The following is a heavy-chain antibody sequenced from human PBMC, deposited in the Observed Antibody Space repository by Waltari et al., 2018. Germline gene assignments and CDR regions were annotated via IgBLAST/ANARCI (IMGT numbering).Heavy chain of an antibody. J-gene: IGHJ2*01. CDR2: INQDGTEK. CDR3: ARGSGYKYDWYFDL. Sequence: EVQLVESGGDLVQPGGSLRLSCAASGFTFSSSWMSWVRQAPGKGLEWVAKINQDGTEKHFVDSVEGRFTISRDNAKDSLFLQMNSLRAEDTAVYQCARGSGYKYDWYFDLWGRGTLVTVSS. CDR1: GFTFSSSW. D-gene: IGHD3-22*01. V-gene: IGHV3-7*01.